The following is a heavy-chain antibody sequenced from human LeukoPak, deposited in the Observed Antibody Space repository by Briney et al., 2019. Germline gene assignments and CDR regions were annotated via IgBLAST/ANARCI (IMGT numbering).Heavy chain of an antibody. V-gene: IGHV4-61*01. CDR1: GGSVSSGSYY. CDR2: IYYSGST. J-gene: IGHJ3*02. CDR3: ASGNYCGSGSYAFDI. Sequence: PSETLSLTCSVSGGSVSSGSYYWSWIRQPPGKGLEWFGDIYYSGSTNYNPSLKSRVTISLDTSKNQFSLKLSSVTAADTAVYYCASGNYCGSGSYAFDIWGQGTTVTVSS. D-gene: IGHD3-10*01.